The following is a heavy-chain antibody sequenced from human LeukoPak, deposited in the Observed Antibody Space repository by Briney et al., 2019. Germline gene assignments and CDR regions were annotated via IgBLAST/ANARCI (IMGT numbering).Heavy chain of an antibody. CDR2: VSAPGNTI. CDR3: ARSEGGVYVWYFDL. D-gene: IGHD5/OR15-5a*01. V-gene: IGHV3-11*01. CDR1: EFTFSDYY. Sequence: PGGSLRLSCAASEFTFSDYYIAWIRQAPGKGLEWFSYVSAPGNTIIYADSVRGRFTVSRDNAKKSVFLQMNSLRDEDTAVYYCARSEGGVYVWYFDLWGRGTLVTVSS. J-gene: IGHJ2*01.